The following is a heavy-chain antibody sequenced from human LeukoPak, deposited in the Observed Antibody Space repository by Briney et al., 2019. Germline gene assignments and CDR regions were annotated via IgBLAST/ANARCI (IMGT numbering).Heavy chain of an antibody. CDR1: GFTFSSYG. Sequence: GGSLRLSCAASGFTFSSYGMHWVRQAPGKGLEWVAFIRYDGSNKYYADSVKGRFTISRDNSKNTLYLQMNSLRAEDTAVYYCVKAGVVVPAAREPAYWGQGTLVTVSS. CDR2: IRYDGSNK. D-gene: IGHD2-2*01. J-gene: IGHJ4*02. CDR3: VKAGVVVPAAREPAY. V-gene: IGHV3-30*02.